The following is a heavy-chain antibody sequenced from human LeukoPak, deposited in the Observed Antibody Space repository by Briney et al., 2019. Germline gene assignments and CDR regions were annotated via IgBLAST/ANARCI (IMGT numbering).Heavy chain of an antibody. CDR1: GYTFTGYY. CDR2: INPNSGGT. V-gene: IGHV1-2*02. J-gene: IGHJ4*02. D-gene: IGHD3-9*01. CDR3: ARDYYDILTGYYNAGYFDY. Sequence: APVKVSCKASGYTFTGYYMHWVRQAPGQGLEWMGWINPNSGGTNYAQKFQGRVTMTRDTSISTAYMELSRLRSDDTAVYYCARDYYDILTGYYNAGYFDYWGQGTLVTVSS.